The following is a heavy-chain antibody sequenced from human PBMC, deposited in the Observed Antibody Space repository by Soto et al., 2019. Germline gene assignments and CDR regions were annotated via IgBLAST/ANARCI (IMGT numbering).Heavy chain of an antibody. CDR3: ARDRPDISNPTDHPMFDY. D-gene: IGHD6-6*01. Sequence: EVQLAESGGGLVQPGGSLRLSCSASGFIFSSHWMHWVRQSAEKGLVWVSRINSDGSSTAYADSVKGRFTISRDNAKNTLYLQMNSLRFEDTAVYYCARDRPDISNPTDHPMFDYWGQGTQVTVSS. V-gene: IGHV3-74*01. CDR2: INSDGSST. J-gene: IGHJ4*02. CDR1: GFIFSSHW.